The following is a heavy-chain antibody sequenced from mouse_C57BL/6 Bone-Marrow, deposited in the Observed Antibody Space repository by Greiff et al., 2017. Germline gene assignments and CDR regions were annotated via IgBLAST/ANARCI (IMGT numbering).Heavy chain of an antibody. V-gene: IGHV1-59*01. CDR1: GYTFTSYW. D-gene: IGHD2-1*01. CDR2: IDPSDSYT. CDR3: ARSGYGNSEFAY. Sequence: QVQLQQPGAELVRPGTSVKLSCKASGYTFTSYWMHWVKQRPGQGLEWIGVIDPSDSYTNYNQKFKGKATLTVDTSSSTAYMQLSSLTSEDSAVYYCARSGYGNSEFAYWGQGTLVTVSA. J-gene: IGHJ3*01.